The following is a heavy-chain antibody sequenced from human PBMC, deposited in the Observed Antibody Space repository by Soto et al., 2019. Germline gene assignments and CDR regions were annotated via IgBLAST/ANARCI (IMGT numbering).Heavy chain of an antibody. V-gene: IGHV4-31*03. CDR1: GGSISSGGYY. CDR3: ASRSSGYHYGFGY. Sequence: PSETLSLTCTVSGGSISSGGYYWSWMRQHPGKGLEWIGYIYYSGSTYYNPSLKSRVTISVDTSKNQFSLKLSSVTAADTAVYYCASRSSGYHYGFGYWGQGTLVTVSS. D-gene: IGHD3-22*01. CDR2: IYYSGST. J-gene: IGHJ4*02.